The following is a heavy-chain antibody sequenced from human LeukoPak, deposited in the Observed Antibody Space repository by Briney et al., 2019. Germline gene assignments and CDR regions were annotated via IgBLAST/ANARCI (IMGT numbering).Heavy chain of an antibody. CDR1: GFTFSSYG. D-gene: IGHD4-17*01. Sequence: GGSLRLSCAASGFTFSSYGMHWVRQAPGKGLEWAAVISYDGSNKYYADSVKGRFTISRDNSKNTLYLQMNSLRAEDTAVYYCAKDADDYGDWYYFDYWGQGTLVTVSS. V-gene: IGHV3-30*18. CDR3: AKDADDYGDWYYFDY. J-gene: IGHJ4*02. CDR2: ISYDGSNK.